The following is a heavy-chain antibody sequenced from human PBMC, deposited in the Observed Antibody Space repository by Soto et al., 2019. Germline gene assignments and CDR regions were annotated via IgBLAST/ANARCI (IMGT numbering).Heavy chain of an antibody. V-gene: IGHV1-3*01. CDR1: GYTFTSYG. J-gene: IGHJ4*02. D-gene: IGHD3-22*01. CDR3: ARGGYFDSSNYLAY. CDR2: INPGNGNT. Sequence: ASVKVSCKVSGYTFTSYGINWVRQAPGRGLEWMGWINPGNGNTKYSQQFQGRVIIDRDTSASTAYMELSSLRSEDTAVYSCARGGYFDSSNYLAYWGLGTLVTVSS.